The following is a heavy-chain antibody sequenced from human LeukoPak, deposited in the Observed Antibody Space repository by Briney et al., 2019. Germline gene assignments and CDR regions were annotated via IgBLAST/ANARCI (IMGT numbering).Heavy chain of an antibody. CDR2: IKQDGSEK. Sequence: GGSLRLSCAASGFTFSSYWMSWVRQAPGKGLEWVANIKQDGSEKYYVDSVKGRFTISRDNAKNSLYLQMNSLRAEDTAVYYCARDSVVVVPAAMRYYGMDVWGQGTTVTVSS. CDR3: ARDSVVVVPAAMRYYGMDV. CDR1: GFTFSSYW. J-gene: IGHJ6*02. D-gene: IGHD2-2*01. V-gene: IGHV3-7*01.